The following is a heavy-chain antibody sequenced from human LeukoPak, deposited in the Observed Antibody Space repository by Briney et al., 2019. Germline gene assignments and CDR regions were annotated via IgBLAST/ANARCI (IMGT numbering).Heavy chain of an antibody. V-gene: IGHV3-9*01. CDR1: GFTFDDYA. CDR2: ISWNSGSI. D-gene: IGHD6-13*01. J-gene: IGHJ6*02. CDR3: AKDRQVSSSWYYYYYGMDV. Sequence: GGSLRLSCAASGFTFDDYAMHWVRQAPGKGLEWVSGISWNSGSIGYADSVKGRFTISRDNAKNSLYLQMNSLRAEDTALYYCAKDRQVSSSWYYYYYGMDVWGQGTTVTVSS.